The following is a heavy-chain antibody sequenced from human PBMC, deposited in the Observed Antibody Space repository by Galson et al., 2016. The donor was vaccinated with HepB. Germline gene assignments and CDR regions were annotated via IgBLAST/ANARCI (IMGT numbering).Heavy chain of an antibody. CDR1: GGSFSGYY. D-gene: IGHD3-10*01. J-gene: IGHJ4*02. CDR3: ARGGFYGSGSYDF. V-gene: IGHV4-34*01. CDR2: INHSETT. Sequence: ETLSLTCAVYGGSFSGYYWTWIRQLPGKGLERLGEINHSETTNYSPSPKSRVTMSVDASRNQFSLRLDSLTAADTAVYYCARGGFYGSGSYDFWGQGTLVTVSS.